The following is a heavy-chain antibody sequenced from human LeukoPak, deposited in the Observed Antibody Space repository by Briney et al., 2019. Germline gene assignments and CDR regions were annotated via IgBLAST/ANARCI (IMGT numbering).Heavy chain of an antibody. Sequence: SETLSLTCTVSGGSISSYYWSWIRQPPGKGLEWIGYIYTSGSTNYNPSLKSRVTISVDTSKNQSSLKLSSVTAADTAVYYCARTPAMVTALFDPWGQGTLVTVSS. CDR3: ARTPAMVTALFDP. V-gene: IGHV4-4*09. CDR2: IYTSGST. D-gene: IGHD5-18*01. CDR1: GGSISSYY. J-gene: IGHJ5*02.